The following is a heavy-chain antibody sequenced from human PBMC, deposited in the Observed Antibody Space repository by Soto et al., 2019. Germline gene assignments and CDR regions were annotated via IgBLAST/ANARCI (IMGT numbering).Heavy chain of an antibody. CDR3: TTAPFDYGDYSYFQH. CDR1: GFTFSNAW. D-gene: IGHD4-17*01. J-gene: IGHJ1*01. CDR2: IKSKTDGGTT. Sequence: GGSLRLSCAASGFTFSNAWMSWVRQAPGKGLEWVGRIKSKTDGGTTDYAAPVKGRFTISRDDSKNTLYLQMNSLKTEDTAVYYCTTAPFDYGDYSYFQHWGQGTLVTVSS. V-gene: IGHV3-15*01.